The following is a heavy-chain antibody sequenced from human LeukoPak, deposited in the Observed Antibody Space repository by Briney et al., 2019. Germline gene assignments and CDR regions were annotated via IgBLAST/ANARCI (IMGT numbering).Heavy chain of an antibody. D-gene: IGHD3-9*01. Sequence: ASVKVSCKASGYTFTGYYMHWVRQAPGQGLEWMGWINPNSGGTNYAQKFQGRVTMTRDTSISTAYMELSRLRSDDTAVCYCAREMSGFDSPYFDYWGQGTLVTVSS. V-gene: IGHV1-2*02. CDR3: AREMSGFDSPYFDY. CDR1: GYTFTGYY. J-gene: IGHJ4*02. CDR2: INPNSGGT.